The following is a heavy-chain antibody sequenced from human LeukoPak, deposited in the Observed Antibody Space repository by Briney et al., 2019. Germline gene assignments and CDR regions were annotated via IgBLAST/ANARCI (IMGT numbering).Heavy chain of an antibody. D-gene: IGHD2/OR15-2a*01. CDR2: IKNDGSEE. CDR3: AKDRRTFKC. Sequence: GGSLRLSCAASGFIFGNSWMSWVRQAPGKGLEWVANIKNDGSEEYYVDSVKGRFTISRDNAKNVLYLQMNSLRAEDTAVYYCAKDRRTFKCGGPGTLVTVSS. V-gene: IGHV3-7*01. CDR1: GFIFGNSW. J-gene: IGHJ4*02.